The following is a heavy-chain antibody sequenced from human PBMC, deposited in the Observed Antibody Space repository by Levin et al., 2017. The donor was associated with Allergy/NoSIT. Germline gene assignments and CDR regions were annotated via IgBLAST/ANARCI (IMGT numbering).Heavy chain of an antibody. D-gene: IGHD3-22*01. CDR1: GYTFTSYY. J-gene: IGHJ4*02. CDR3: ARSTDSSGYYLGY. V-gene: IGHV1-46*01. Sequence: ASVKVSCKASGYTFTSYYMHWVRQAPGQGLEWMGIINPSGGGTTYGQKFQGRATMTRDTSTSTVYMEVSSLRSEDTAVYYCARSTDSSGYYLGYWGQGTLVTVSS. CDR2: INPSGGGT.